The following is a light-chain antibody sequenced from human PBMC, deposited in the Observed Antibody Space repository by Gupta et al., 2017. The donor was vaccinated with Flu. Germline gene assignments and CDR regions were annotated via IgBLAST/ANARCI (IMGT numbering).Light chain of an antibody. CDR3: SSYTSITTQVV. J-gene: IGLJ3*02. CDR2: EVS. CDR1: TSDVGGYNY. Sequence: QSALTQPASVSGSPGQSITISCTGTTSDVGGYNYVSWYQQHPGKVPKLMIFEVSNRPSGVSNRSSGSKSGNTASLTISGLQAEDEADYYCSSYTSITTQVVFGGGTTLTVL. V-gene: IGLV2-14*03.